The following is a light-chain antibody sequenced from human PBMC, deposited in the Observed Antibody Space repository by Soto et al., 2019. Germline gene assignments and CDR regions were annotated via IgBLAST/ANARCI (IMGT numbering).Light chain of an antibody. V-gene: IGKV3-20*01. CDR2: GAS. J-gene: IGKJ2*01. Sequence: EIVLTQSPCTLSLSPGERATISCRASQSVSSCYLACYQQKPGQAPRLLIYGASSRANGIPDRFSGSGSGTAFTLTISRLEQEDVAVYYCQQYGSSPRITFGQGTKLEIK. CDR1: QSVSSCY. CDR3: QQYGSSPRIT.